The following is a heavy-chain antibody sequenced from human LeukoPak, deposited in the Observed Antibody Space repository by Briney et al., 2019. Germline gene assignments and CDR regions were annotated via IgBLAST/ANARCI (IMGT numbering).Heavy chain of an antibody. V-gene: IGHV3-33*06. CDR2: IWYDGSNK. J-gene: IGHJ4*02. CDR1: GFTFSSYG. CDR3: ANLYSYGKRYFDF. Sequence: GGSLRLSCAASGFTFSSYGMHWVRQAPGKGLEWVAVIWYDGSNKYYADSVKGRFTISRDNSKNTLYLQMNSLRADDTAVYYCANLYSYGKRYFDFWGQGTLVTVSS. D-gene: IGHD5-18*01.